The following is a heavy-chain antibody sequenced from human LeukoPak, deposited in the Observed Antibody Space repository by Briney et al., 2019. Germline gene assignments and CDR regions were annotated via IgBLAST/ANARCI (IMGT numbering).Heavy chain of an antibody. CDR2: IWYDGSNK. V-gene: IGHV3-33*01. CDR1: GFTFSSYG. D-gene: IGHD3-9*01. Sequence: GGSLRLSCAASGFTFSSYGMHWVRQAPGKGLECVAVIWYDGSNKYYADSVKGRFTISRDNSKNTLYLQMNSLRAEDTAVYYCARDRYYDILTGYSGDYFDYWGQGTLATVSS. CDR3: ARDRYYDILTGYSGDYFDY. J-gene: IGHJ4*02.